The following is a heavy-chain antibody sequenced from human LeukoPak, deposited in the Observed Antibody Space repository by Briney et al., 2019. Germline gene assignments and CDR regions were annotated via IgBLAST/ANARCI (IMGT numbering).Heavy chain of an antibody. J-gene: IGHJ4*02. CDR2: IRSSGGST. Sequence: GGSLRLSCAASGFTFSTYAVSWVRQAPGKGLEWVSGIRSSGGSTYYSDSVKGRFTISRDNSRNTLYLQMNSLRAEDTAVYYCAKEVRESAWYYFDYWGQGTLVTVSS. CDR1: GFTFSTYA. CDR3: AKEVRESAWYYFDY. D-gene: IGHD6-19*01. V-gene: IGHV3-23*01.